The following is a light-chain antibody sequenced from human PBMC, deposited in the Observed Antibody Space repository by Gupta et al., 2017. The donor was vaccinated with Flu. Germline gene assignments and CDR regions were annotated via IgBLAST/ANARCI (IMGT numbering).Light chain of an antibody. CDR2: GAS. J-gene: IGKJ2*01. CDR1: QKVKNNY. Sequence: ETLYLSPGERATRSCRASQKVKNNYIVWYQQKPGQAPRLLVYGASKRANGSPDRVSGSGSETEFTLTISRREPEDSAVYYCQHGCYSPFTFGRGTKLDIK. CDR3: QHGCYSPFT. V-gene: IGKV3-20*01.